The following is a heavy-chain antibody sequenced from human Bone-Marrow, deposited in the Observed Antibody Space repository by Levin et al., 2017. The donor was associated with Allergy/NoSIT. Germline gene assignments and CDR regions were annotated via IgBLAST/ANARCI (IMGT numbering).Heavy chain of an antibody. CDR2: ISAYNGNT. CDR1: GYTFTSYG. CDR3: ALYDSSGYYFDY. D-gene: IGHD3-22*01. J-gene: IGHJ4*02. Sequence: GESLKISCKASGYTFTSYGISWVRQAPGQGLEWMGWISAYNGNTNYAQKLQGRVTMTTDTSTSTAYMELRSLRSDDTAVYYCALYDSSGYYFDYWGQGTLVTVSS. V-gene: IGHV1-18*01.